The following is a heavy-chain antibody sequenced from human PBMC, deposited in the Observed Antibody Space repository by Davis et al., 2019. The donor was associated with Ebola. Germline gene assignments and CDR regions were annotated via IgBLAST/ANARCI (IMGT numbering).Heavy chain of an antibody. Sequence: ASVKVSCKASGYTFTSYDVNWVRQATGQGLEWMGWMNPNSGNTGYAQKFQGRVTMTRNTSISTAYMELSSLRSEDTAVYYCARGPNDYGVFDYWGQGTLVTVSS. CDR2: MNPNSGNT. J-gene: IGHJ4*02. V-gene: IGHV1-8*01. CDR3: ARGPNDYGVFDY. CDR1: GYTFTSYD. D-gene: IGHD4-17*01.